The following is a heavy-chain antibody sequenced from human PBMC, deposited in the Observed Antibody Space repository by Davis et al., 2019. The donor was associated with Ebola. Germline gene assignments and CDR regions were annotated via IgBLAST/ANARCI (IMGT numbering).Heavy chain of an antibody. CDR1: GFTFSSYS. Sequence: GESLKISCATSGFTFSSYSMNWVRQAPGKGLEWVSYISASSSTRFYADSVKVRFTISRDNAKNSLYLQMNSLRDEDTAVYYCARDRGYSNDYWGQGTLVTVSS. V-gene: IGHV3-48*02. J-gene: IGHJ4*02. CDR3: ARDRGYSNDY. D-gene: IGHD4-11*01. CDR2: ISASSSTR.